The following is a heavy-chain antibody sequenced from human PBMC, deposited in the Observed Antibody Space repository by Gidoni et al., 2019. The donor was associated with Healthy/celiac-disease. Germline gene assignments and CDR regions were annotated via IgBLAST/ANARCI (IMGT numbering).Heavy chain of an antibody. CDR2: ISGSGGRT. CDR3: AKGEGIYGSGRKAYYGMDV. V-gene: IGHV3-23*01. Sequence: EVQLLESGGGWVQPGGSSRLSCAASSCTFSSTAMGWVRQAPGMGLAWVSAISGSGGRTYYEDSVKGRFTISRDNSKNTLYLQINSLRAEDTALYYCAKGEGIYGSGRKAYYGMDVWGQGTTVTVSS. J-gene: IGHJ6*02. D-gene: IGHD3-10*01. CDR1: SCTFSSTA.